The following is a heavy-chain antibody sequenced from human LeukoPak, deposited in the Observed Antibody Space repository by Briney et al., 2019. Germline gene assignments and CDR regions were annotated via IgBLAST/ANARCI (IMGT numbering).Heavy chain of an antibody. CDR1: GGSISSSSYY. CDR2: IHYSGST. Sequence: SETLSLTCTVSGGSISSSSYYWAWIRQPPGKGLEWIGSIHYSGSTYYNPSLQSRVTISIDTSKNQFSLKLRFVTAADTAVYYCARVSSSSLFDYWGQGTLVTVSS. CDR3: ARVSSSSLFDY. D-gene: IGHD6-6*01. J-gene: IGHJ4*02. V-gene: IGHV4-39*07.